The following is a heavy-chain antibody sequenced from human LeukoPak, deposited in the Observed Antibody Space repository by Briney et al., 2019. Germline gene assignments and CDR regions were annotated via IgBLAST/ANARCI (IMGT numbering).Heavy chain of an antibody. D-gene: IGHD3-22*01. V-gene: IGHV3-23*01. CDR1: GITLSNYG. CDR3: AKRGVVIRVILVGFHKEAYYFDS. CDR2: ISGSGGGT. J-gene: IGHJ4*02. Sequence: GGSLRPSCAVAGITLSNYGMSWVRQAPGKGLEWVAGISGSGGGTNYADSVKGRFTISRDNPRNTLYLQMNSLRAEDTAVYFCAKRGVVIRVILVGFHKEAYYFDSWGQGALVTVSS.